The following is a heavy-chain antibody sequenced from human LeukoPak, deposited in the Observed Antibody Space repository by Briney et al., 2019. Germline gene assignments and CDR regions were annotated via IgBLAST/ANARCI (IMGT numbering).Heavy chain of an antibody. Sequence: KPGGSLRLSCAASGFTFTSHEMNWVRQAPGKGLEWVSSISSSSSYIYYADSVKGRFTISRDNAKNSLYLQMNSLRAEDTAVYYCARDLGDTAMAGHDYWGQGTLVTVSS. CDR2: ISSSSSYI. CDR1: GFTFTSHE. J-gene: IGHJ4*02. CDR3: ARDLGDTAMAGHDY. D-gene: IGHD5-18*01. V-gene: IGHV3-21*03.